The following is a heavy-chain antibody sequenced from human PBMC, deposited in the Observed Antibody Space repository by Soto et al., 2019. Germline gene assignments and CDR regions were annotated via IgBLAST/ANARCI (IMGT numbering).Heavy chain of an antibody. D-gene: IGHD3-10*01. CDR1: GFTFNNYD. CDR2: ISSSITTV. Sequence: LRLSCTASGFTFNNYDMSWVRQAPGKGLEWVSYISSSITTVHYADSVKGRFTISRDNAQNSLYLQMNSLRNEDTAVYYCARDRRYAEFSLDYWGQGALVTVSS. J-gene: IGHJ4*02. V-gene: IGHV3-48*02. CDR3: ARDRRYAEFSLDY.